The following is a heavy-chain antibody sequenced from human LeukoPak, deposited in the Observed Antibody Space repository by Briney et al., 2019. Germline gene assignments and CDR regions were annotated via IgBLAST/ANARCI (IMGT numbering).Heavy chain of an antibody. CDR1: GGSVSSSNW. V-gene: IGHV4-61*01. CDR2: IYYSGST. D-gene: IGHD6-19*01. J-gene: IGHJ4*02. CDR3: AREEAVAGLGY. Sequence: SETLSLTCVVSGGSVSSSNWWSWIRQPPGKGLEWIGYIYYSGSTNYNPSLRSRVTISVDTSKNQFSLKLSSVTAADTAVYYCAREEAVAGLGYWGQGTLVTVSS.